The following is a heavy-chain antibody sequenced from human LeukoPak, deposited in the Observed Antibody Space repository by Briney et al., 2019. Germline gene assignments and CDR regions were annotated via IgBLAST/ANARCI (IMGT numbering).Heavy chain of an antibody. Sequence: SETLSLTCTVSGGSISSYDWSWIRQPPGKGLEWIGYIYDSGSTKYNPSLKSRVTIPVDTSKNQFSLMLTSVTAADTAVYYCARATFSSSYYRFRYCDLWGRGILVTVS. CDR1: GGSISSYD. CDR3: ARATFSSSYYRFRYCDL. J-gene: IGHJ2*01. CDR2: IYDSGST. V-gene: IGHV4-59*01. D-gene: IGHD6-6*01.